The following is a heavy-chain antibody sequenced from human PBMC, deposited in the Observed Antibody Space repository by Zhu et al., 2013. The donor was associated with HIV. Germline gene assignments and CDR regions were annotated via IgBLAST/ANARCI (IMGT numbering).Heavy chain of an antibody. CDR3: ASRRLYCSGGSCYPYYYYYYGMDV. V-gene: IGHV1-8*01. Sequence: QVQLVRSGAEVKKPGASVKVSCKASGYTFTSYDINWVRQATGQGLEWMGWMNPNSGNTGYAQKFQGRVTMTRNTSISTAYMELSSLRSEDTAVYYCASRRLYCSGGSCYPYYYYYYGMDVWGQGTTVTVSS. CDR1: GYTFTSYD. J-gene: IGHJ6*02. D-gene: IGHD2-15*01. CDR2: MNPNSGNT.